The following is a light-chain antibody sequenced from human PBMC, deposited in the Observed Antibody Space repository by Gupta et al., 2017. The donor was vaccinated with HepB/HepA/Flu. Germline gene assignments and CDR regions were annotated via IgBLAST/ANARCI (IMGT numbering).Light chain of an antibody. V-gene: IGLV2-8*01. J-gene: IGLJ2*01. CDR3: SSYAGTNTVI. Sequence: QSALTQPPSASGSPGQSVTIPCTGTSNDIGNYNYVSWYQQHPGEAPNLIIYEAFKRPSGVPGRFSASKSGNTASLTVSGLQPEDEANYYCSSYAGTNTVIFGGGTQLTVL. CDR1: SNDIGNYNY. CDR2: EAF.